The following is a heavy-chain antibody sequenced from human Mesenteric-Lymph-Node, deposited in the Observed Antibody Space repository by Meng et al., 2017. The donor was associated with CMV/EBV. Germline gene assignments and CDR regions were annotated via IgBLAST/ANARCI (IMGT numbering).Heavy chain of an antibody. CDR3: ARVFQPANYDFWSGLYYYGMDV. V-gene: IGHV1-2*02. CDR2: INPNSGGR. Sequence: ASVKVSCKASGYTFTGYYMHWVRQAPGQGLEWMGWINPNSGGRNFAQKFQGRVTMTRDTSISTAYMELSRLRSDDTAVYYCARVFQPANYDFWSGLYYYGMDVWGQGTTVTVSS. J-gene: IGHJ6*02. D-gene: IGHD3-3*01. CDR1: GYTFTGYY.